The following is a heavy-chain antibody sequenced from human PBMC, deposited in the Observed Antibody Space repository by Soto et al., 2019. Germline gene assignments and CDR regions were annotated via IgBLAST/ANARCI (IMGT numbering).Heavy chain of an antibody. CDR3: AKVYCSGGSCYSGRDY. J-gene: IGHJ4*02. CDR2: ISSRSGST. Sequence: PGGSLRLSCEASGFTISGWSMNWVRPAPGKGLEWLAYISSRSGSTVHADSVKGRFTISRDNAENTLFLQMNSLRAEDTAVYYCAKVYCSGGSCYSGRDYWGQGTLVTVSS. CDR1: GFTISGWS. D-gene: IGHD2-15*01. V-gene: IGHV3-48*01.